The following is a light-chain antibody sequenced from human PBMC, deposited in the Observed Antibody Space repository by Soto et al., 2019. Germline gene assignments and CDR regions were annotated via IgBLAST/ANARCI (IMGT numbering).Light chain of an antibody. J-gene: IGLJ1*01. Sequence: QSVLTQPASVSGSPGQSITISCTGTSSDVGDYNYVSWYQHHPGKAPKLMIYEVRNRPSGVSNRFSGSKSGNTASLTISGLQAEDEADYYCVSFAGGTYVFGTGTKVTVL. CDR2: EVR. CDR1: SSDVGDYNY. V-gene: IGLV2-14*01. CDR3: VSFAGGTYV.